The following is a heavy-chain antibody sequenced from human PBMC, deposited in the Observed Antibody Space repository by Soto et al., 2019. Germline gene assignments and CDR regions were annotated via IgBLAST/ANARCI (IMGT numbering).Heavy chain of an antibody. Sequence: GASVKVSCKASGGTFSSYAISWVRQAPGQGLEWMGGIIPIFGTANYAQKFQGRVTITADESTSTAYMELSSLRSEDTAVYYCQGYSYGYAYNWFDPWGQGTLVTVSS. CDR2: IIPIFGTA. D-gene: IGHD5-18*01. V-gene: IGHV1-69*13. CDR3: QGYSYGYAYNWFDP. J-gene: IGHJ5*02. CDR1: GGTFSSYA.